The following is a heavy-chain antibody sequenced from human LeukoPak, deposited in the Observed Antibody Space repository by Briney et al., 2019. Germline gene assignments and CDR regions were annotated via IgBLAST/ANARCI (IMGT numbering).Heavy chain of an antibody. Sequence: SETLSLTCAVSGGSISSNNWWSWVRQSPEKGLEWIAEIYHSGSFNRNPSLKSRVTISVDTSKNQFSLKLSSVTAADTAVYYCARLRVVPAAICAFDIWGQGTMVTVSS. CDR3: ARLRVVPAAICAFDI. J-gene: IGHJ3*02. D-gene: IGHD2-2*01. V-gene: IGHV4/OR15-8*01. CDR1: GGSISSNNW. CDR2: IYHSGSF.